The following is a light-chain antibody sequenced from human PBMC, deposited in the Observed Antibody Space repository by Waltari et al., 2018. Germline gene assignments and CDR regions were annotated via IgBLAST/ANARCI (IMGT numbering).Light chain of an antibody. CDR2: MIS. CDR1: QRPVHSDGNTY. V-gene: IGKV2-30*02. CDR3: MQGSHCPRT. Sequence: DVVLTQSPLTLPVTLGQPASMSCRSSQRPVHSDGNTYLNWFHQRRGRSPRRLIYMISRRASGVSDRFSGSRSVTDFTLKISRVEDEDVVVYYCMQGSHCPRTFGQGTKLEI. J-gene: IGKJ2*01.